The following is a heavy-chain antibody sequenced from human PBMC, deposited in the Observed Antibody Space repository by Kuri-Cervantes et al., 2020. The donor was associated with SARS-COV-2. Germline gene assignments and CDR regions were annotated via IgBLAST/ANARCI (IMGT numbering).Heavy chain of an antibody. D-gene: IGHD5-18*01. CDR1: GLTFSVYG. Sequence: GESLKISCAASGLTFSVYGLNWVRQAPGKGLEWVSYISSSSSTIHYADSVKGRFTISRDNAKKSLFLQMNNLRAEDTAVYYCVCDTNRVKVYWGQGTLVTVSS. V-gene: IGHV3-48*01. CDR3: VCDTNRVKVY. J-gene: IGHJ4*02. CDR2: ISSSSSTI.